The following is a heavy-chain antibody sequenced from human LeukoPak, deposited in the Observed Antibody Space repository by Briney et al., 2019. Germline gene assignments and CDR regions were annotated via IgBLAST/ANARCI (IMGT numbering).Heavy chain of an antibody. CDR2: IIPIFGTA. CDR1: GGTFSSYA. Sequence: SVKVSCKASGGTFSSYAISWVRQAPGQGLEWMGGIIPIFGTANYAQKFQGRVTITTDESTSPAYMELGSLRSEDTAVYYCASWVGGQVGRNWFDPWGQGTLVTVSS. V-gene: IGHV1-69*05. D-gene: IGHD1-26*01. J-gene: IGHJ5*02. CDR3: ASWVGGQVGRNWFDP.